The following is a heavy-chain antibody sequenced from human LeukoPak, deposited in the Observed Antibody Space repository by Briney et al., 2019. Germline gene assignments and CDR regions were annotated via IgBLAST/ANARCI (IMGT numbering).Heavy chain of an antibody. CDR1: GYTFTSYD. CDR2: MNPNSANT. CDR3: ARASEWSGISYYYMGV. V-gene: IGHV1-8*01. D-gene: IGHD3-3*01. Sequence: GASVKVSCKASGYTFTSYDINWVRQATGQGLGWMGWMNPNSANTGYAQKFQGRVTMTRNTSISTAYMELSSLRPEDAAVYYCARASEWSGISYYYMGVWGKGTTVTVSS. J-gene: IGHJ6*03.